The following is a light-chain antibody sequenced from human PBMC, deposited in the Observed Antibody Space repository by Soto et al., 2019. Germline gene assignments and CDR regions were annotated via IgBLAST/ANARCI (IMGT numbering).Light chain of an antibody. Sequence: DIQMTQSPSTRSASVGDRVTITCRASQSIRSRLAWYQQKPGKAPKFLIYDASSLESGVPPRFGGSGSGTEFTLTISSLQPDDFATYYCQQYNFYPLTFGGGTKVEI. CDR3: QQYNFYPLT. J-gene: IGKJ4*01. CDR2: DAS. CDR1: QSIRSR. V-gene: IGKV1-5*01.